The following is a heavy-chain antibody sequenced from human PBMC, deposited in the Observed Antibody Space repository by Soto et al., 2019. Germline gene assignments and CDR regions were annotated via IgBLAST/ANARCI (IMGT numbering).Heavy chain of an antibody. Sequence: QVQLVQSESEVKKPGSSVKVSCKVSGGTFKNYAISWVRQAPGQGLEWVGGILPVFDELNYPPKLQGRVTITADEVTSTAHLELGSLTSEDTAVYFCARASDTSGYYYWGQGTLVTVSS. J-gene: IGHJ4*02. V-gene: IGHV1-69*01. CDR2: ILPVFDEL. CDR3: ARASDTSGYYY. D-gene: IGHD3-22*01. CDR1: GGTFKNYA.